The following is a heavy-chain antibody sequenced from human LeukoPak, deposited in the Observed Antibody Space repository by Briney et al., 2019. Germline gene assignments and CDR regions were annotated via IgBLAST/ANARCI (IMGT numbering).Heavy chain of an antibody. J-gene: IGHJ4*02. CDR2: ISGSSFYI. V-gene: IGHV3-21*01. D-gene: IGHD5-18*01. CDR3: ARIRDPYGYAHLDL. Sequence: GGSLRLSCAASGFTFSTYWMHWVRQAPGKGLEWVSSISGSSFYINYADSVRGRFTISRDNAENSVYLQMSSLRDEDTAVYYCARIRDPYGYAHLDLWGQGTLVTVST. CDR1: GFTFSTYW.